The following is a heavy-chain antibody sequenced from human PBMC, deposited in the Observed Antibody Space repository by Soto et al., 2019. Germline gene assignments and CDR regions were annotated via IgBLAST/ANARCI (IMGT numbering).Heavy chain of an antibody. J-gene: IGHJ6*03. CDR1: GYTFTPYG. CDR3: ARVRRPLVDMDV. D-gene: IGHD6-6*01. V-gene: IGHV1-18*01. Sequence: QVQLVQSGAEVKKPGASVKVSCKASGYTFTPYGISWVRQAPGQRLEWMGWISPYNDNTDYAQNFKGRGTMTTDTSTSTAYIELSSLRSDDTAVFYWARVRRPLVDMDVWGKGTTVTVSS. CDR2: ISPYNDNT.